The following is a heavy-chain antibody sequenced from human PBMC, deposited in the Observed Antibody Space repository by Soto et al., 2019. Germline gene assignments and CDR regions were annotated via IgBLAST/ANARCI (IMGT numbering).Heavy chain of an antibody. J-gene: IGHJ4*02. CDR2: ISYDGSNK. D-gene: IGHD6-13*01. V-gene: IGHV3-30-3*01. CDR1: GFTFSSYA. CDR3: ARDSWASSVAAAATGDS. Sequence: QVQLVESGGGVVQPGRSLRLSCAASGFTFSSYAMHWVRQAPGKGLEWVAVISYDGSNKYYADSVKGRFTISRDNSKNSLFLQMNSLKTEDTDVYHCARDSWASSVAAAATGDSCGQGTLFTVSS.